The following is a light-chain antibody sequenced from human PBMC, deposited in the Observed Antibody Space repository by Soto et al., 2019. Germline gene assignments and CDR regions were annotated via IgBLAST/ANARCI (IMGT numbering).Light chain of an antibody. CDR3: QRRHMWPIT. J-gene: IGKJ5*01. Sequence: IQMTQSPSTLSASVGGRVTITSRASQSISSWLAWYQQKPGKAPQIMIYAASSLQSGVPSRFSGSGSGTDFTLTISSLEPEDSAVYYCQRRHMWPITFGQGTRLEIK. CDR2: AAS. V-gene: IGKV1-5*01. CDR1: QSISSW.